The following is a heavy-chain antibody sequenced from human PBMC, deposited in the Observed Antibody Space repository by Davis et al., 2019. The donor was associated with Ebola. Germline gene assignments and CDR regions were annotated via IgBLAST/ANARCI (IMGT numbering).Heavy chain of an antibody. CDR3: ARLSFAPFDY. D-gene: IGHD3-3*02. CDR2: IYYSGST. Sequence: SETLSLTCTVSGGSISSSSYYWGWIRQPPGKGLEWIGSIYYSGSTYYNPSLKSRVTISVDTSKNQFSLKLSSVTAADTAVYYCARLSFAPFDYWGQGTLVTVSS. J-gene: IGHJ4*02. CDR1: GGSISSSSYY. V-gene: IGHV4-39*01.